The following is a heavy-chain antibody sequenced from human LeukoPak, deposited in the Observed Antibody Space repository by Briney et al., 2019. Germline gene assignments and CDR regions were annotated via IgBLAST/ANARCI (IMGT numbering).Heavy chain of an antibody. CDR1: GGTFNNSA. D-gene: IGHD4-17*01. V-gene: IGHV1-69*05. CDR3: ARDVHGDYGSGWFDP. CDR2: IMPLFGTA. J-gene: IGHJ5*02. Sequence: SVKVSCKTSGGTFNNSAISWVRQAPGQGLEWLGGIMPLFGTADYAQKFQGRVTITRDESTRTVYLELTSLTSDDTAVYYCARDVHGDYGSGWFDPWGQGTLVSVSS.